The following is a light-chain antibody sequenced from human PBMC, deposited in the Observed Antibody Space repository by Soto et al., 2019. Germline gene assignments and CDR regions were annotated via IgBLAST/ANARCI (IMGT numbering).Light chain of an antibody. CDR1: QDINKW. CDR2: TAS. J-gene: IGKJ4*01. Sequence: DIQMTQSPSSVSASVCDRVAITFRASQDINKWLAWYQQKPGLAPNLVIYTASRLHGGGPSRFSGSASGTDFTLTISSLQPEDVATYYCQQGKSFPLTFGGGT. CDR3: QQGKSFPLT. V-gene: IGKV1-12*01.